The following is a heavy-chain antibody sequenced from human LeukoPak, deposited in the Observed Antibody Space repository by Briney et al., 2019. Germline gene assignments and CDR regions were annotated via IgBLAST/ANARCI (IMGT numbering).Heavy chain of an antibody. CDR3: ARLEIVVVITGAFDI. CDR1: GYTFTSYG. J-gene: IGHJ3*02. D-gene: IGHD3-22*01. CDR2: ISTYSGNT. Sequence: ASVKVSCKTSGYTFTSYGFSWVRQAPGQGLEWMGWISTYSGNTNYARNLQGRVTMTTDTSTSTAYMELRSLRSDDTAVYYCARLEIVVVITGAFDIWGQGTMVTVSS. V-gene: IGHV1-18*01.